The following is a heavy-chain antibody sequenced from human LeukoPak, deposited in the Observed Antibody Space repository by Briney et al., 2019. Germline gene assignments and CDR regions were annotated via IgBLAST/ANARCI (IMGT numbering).Heavy chain of an antibody. J-gene: IGHJ4*02. CDR3: ARDVKGRWELLGSHDY. V-gene: IGHV3-30*02. CDR1: GFTFSNYD. D-gene: IGHD1-26*01. CDR2: IQYDGSNK. Sequence: GGCLRLSCAASGFTFSNYDMHWVRQAPGKGLEWVTFIQYDGSNKYYADSVKGRFTISRDNAKNSLYLQMNSLRVEDAAVYYCARDVKGRWELLGSHDYWGQGTLVTASS.